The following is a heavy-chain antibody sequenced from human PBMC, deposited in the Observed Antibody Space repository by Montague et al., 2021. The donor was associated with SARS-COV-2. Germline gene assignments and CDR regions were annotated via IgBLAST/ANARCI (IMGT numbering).Heavy chain of an antibody. D-gene: IGHD1-14*01. CDR2: FYSVGST. V-gene: IGHV4-59*02. CDR1: GASVGSSD. Sequence: SETLSLTCTVSGASVGSSDWGWIRQSPGKGLEWIGYFYSVGSTDYNPFLKSRATISRDTSKNQFSLKVRSVTAADTAVYYCARETMTADAFDIWGQGTMVTVSS. J-gene: IGHJ3*02. CDR3: ARETMTADAFDI.